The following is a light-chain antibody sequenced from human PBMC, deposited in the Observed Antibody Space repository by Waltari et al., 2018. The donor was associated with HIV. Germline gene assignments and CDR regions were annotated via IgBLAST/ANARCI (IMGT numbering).Light chain of an antibody. CDR1: ALPQQD. CDR2: QDS. Sequence: SYELTQPPSVSVSPGPTARITCSGEALPQQDAYWYQQKPGQSPVLVIHQDSKRPSGIPERFSGSNSGNTAMLTISGTQATDEADYYCQAWDRSTYVVFGGGTKVTVL. V-gene: IGLV3-1*01. J-gene: IGLJ2*01. CDR3: QAWDRSTYVV.